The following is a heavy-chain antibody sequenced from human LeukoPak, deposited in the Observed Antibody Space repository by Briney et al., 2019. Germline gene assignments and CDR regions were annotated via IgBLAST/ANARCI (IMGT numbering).Heavy chain of an antibody. Sequence: SETLSLTCSVYGGSFSDYFWGWLRQAPGGGLEWIGEINEGGSTNYNPAFMTRVVVTVDRSKNDFSLTMNFVTAADTAVYYCARFSKITRGDWGDAFDIWGQGTTVIVSS. J-gene: IGHJ3*02. CDR1: GGSFSDYF. D-gene: IGHD2-21*01. V-gene: IGHV4-34*01. CDR2: INEGGST. CDR3: ARFSKITRGDWGDAFDI.